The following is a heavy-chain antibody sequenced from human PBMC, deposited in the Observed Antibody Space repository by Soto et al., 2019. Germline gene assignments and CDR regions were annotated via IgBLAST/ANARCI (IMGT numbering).Heavy chain of an antibody. V-gene: IGHV3-64*01. CDR1: GFTFSRYA. Sequence: GGSLRLSCAASGFTFSRYAMHWVRQAPGKGLEYVSAISSNGGSTYYANSVKGRFTISRDNSKNTLYLQMGSLRAEDMAVYYCARGPGYYFDYWGQGTLVTVPQ. CDR3: ARGPGYYFDY. J-gene: IGHJ4*02. CDR2: ISSNGGST.